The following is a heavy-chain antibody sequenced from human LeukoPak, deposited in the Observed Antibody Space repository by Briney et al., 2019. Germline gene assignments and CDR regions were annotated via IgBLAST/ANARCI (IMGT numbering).Heavy chain of an antibody. CDR1: GFIFKKYA. V-gene: IGHV3-23*01. CDR2: LSGSGNTS. Sequence: GGSLRLSCAASGFIFKKYAMSWVRQAPGKGLEWAATLSGSGNTSSYSDSVKGRFTISRDNSKNTVYLQLNSLRAEDTAVYFCAKDRIVLTVYAFDSWGQGNLVTVSS. D-gene: IGHD2-8*01. J-gene: IGHJ4*02. CDR3: AKDRIVLTVYAFDS.